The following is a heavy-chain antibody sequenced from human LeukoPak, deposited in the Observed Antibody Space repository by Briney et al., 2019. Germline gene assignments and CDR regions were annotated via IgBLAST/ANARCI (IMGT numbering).Heavy chain of an antibody. CDR1: GGSISSGSYY. D-gene: IGHD2-2*02. CDR3: AREAPAIVVVPAAINLFDAFDI. Sequence: SQTLSLTCTVSGGSISSGSYYWSWIRQPAGKGLEWIGRIYTSGSTNYNPSLKSRVTISVDTSKNQFSLKLSSVTVADTAVYYCAREAPAIVVVPAAINLFDAFDIWGQGTMVTVSS. J-gene: IGHJ3*02. V-gene: IGHV4-61*02. CDR2: IYTSGST.